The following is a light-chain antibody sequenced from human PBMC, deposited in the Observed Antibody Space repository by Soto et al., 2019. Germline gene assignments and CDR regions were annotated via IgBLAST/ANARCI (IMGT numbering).Light chain of an antibody. CDR2: GVS. V-gene: IGLV2-14*01. J-gene: IGLJ3*02. Sequence: QSALTQPASVSGSPGQSITISCTGTSSDVGGYNYVSWYQQHPGKAPKLMIYGVSNRPSGVSNRFSGSKSGNTASLTISGLQAEDEADYYCSSYTSSSTLRVFGGWTKLTVL. CDR1: SSDVGGYNY. CDR3: SSYTSSSTLRV.